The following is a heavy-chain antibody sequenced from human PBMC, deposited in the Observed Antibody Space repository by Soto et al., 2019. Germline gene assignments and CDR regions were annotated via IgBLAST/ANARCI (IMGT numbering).Heavy chain of an antibody. D-gene: IGHD5-12*01. CDR1: GFTFSNYG. J-gene: IGHJ4*02. V-gene: IGHV3-30*18. Sequence: GGSLRLSCAASGFTFSNYGMHWVRQAPGKGLEWVAVISYDGSNKYYADSVKGRFTISRDNSKNTLYLQMNSLRAEDTAVYYCAKSERWLQLNPFDYWGQGTLVTVSS. CDR3: AKSERWLQLNPFDY. CDR2: ISYDGSNK.